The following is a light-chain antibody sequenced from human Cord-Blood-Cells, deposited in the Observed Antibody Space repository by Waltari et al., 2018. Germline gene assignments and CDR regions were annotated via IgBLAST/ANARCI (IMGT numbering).Light chain of an antibody. CDR1: QSVSSY. CDR3: QQERT. CDR2: DAS. J-gene: IGKJ2*01. Sequence: EIVLTQSPATLALTPGERATLSCRASQSVSSYLAWYQQKPGQAPRLLLYDASTRATGIPARFSGSGSGTDFTCTISSLEPEDFSVYYCQQERTFGQGTKLEIK. V-gene: IGKV3-11*01.